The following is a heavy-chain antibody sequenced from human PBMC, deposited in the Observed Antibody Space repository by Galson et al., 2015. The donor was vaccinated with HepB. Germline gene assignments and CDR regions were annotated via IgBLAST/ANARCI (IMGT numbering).Heavy chain of an antibody. CDR1: GYTFINYN. Sequence: SVKVSCKASGYTFINYNIHWVRQAPGQRLEWMGLINPDNGDTKYSQKFQDRVTMTTDTSTSTAYMEVRSLRSDDTAVYYCARGGYVVMVGASQNNWFDSWGQGTLVTVSS. D-gene: IGHD2-15*01. J-gene: IGHJ5*01. CDR3: ARGGYVVMVGASQNNWFDS. CDR2: INPDNGDT. V-gene: IGHV1-3*01.